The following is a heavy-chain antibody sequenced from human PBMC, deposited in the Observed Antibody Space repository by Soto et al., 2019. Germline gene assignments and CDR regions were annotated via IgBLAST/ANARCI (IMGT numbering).Heavy chain of an antibody. J-gene: IGHJ4*02. CDR1: WFSLSTNGMC. CDR3: AFGSATLDY. V-gene: IGHV2-70*11. Sequence: SGPTLVNPTETVALTCTFSWFSLSTNGMCVTWIRQPPGKALEWLARIDWDDDKYYSTSLRTRLTISKDTSKNQVVLKVTDMDPVDTAIYYCAFGSATLDYWGQGALVTVSS. CDR2: IDWDDDK. D-gene: IGHD1-26*01.